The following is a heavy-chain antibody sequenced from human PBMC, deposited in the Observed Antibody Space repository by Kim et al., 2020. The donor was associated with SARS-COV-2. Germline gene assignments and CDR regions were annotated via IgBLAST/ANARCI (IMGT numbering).Heavy chain of an antibody. Sequence: GGSLRLSCAASEFTFSSYAMSWVRQAPGKGLEWVSIISGSGGSTFYADSVKGRFTISRDNSKNTLYLQMNSLRAEDTAVYYCAKDPSCXXXACXXXXXYWXXG. D-gene: IGHD2-21*02. CDR2: ISGSGGST. CDR3: AKDPSCXXXACXXXXXY. J-gene: IGHJ4*02. CDR1: EFTFSSYA. V-gene: IGHV3-23*01.